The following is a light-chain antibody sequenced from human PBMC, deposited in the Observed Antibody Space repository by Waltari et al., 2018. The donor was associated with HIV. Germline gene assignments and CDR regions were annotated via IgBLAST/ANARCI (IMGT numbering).Light chain of an antibody. V-gene: IGLV3-21*02. J-gene: IGLJ3*02. CDR1: NIGSQS. CDR2: DNN. CDR3: QGWDGGNEQWV. Sequence: SYALTQAPSVSVAPGQTAKITCGGNNIGSQSVHWYQQKTGQAPVLVIHDNNHCPFGMPDRISGSNSGNTATLTITRADAGDEADYYCQGWDGGNEQWVFGGGTKLTVL.